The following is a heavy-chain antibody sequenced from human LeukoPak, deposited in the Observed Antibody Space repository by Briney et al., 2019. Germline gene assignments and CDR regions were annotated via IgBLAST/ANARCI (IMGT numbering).Heavy chain of an antibody. V-gene: IGHV4-4*02. CDR2: IHHSEST. CDR3: ARVHTAVAGTWFDP. D-gene: IGHD6-19*01. CDR1: GGSISSSDW. J-gene: IGHJ5*02. Sequence: SGTLSLTCVVSGGSISSSDWWSWVRQPPVKGLEWIGEIHHSESTNYNPSLKSRVTISVDKSKNQFSLKLNSVTAADTAVYYCARVHTAVAGTWFDPWGQGTLVTVSS.